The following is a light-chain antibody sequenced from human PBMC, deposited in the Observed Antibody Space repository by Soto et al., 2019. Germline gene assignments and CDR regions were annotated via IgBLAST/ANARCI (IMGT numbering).Light chain of an antibody. Sequence: DVVMIQSPDSLAVSLGERATINCKSSQSLLYSTNKKNNLAWYQQKPGQPPRLLIYWASTRESGVPDRFSGSGSGTDFTLTISSLQAEDVAVYYCQQYHSNPRTFGGGTKVEIK. CDR1: QSLLYSTNKKNN. V-gene: IGKV4-1*01. CDR3: QQYHSNPRT. J-gene: IGKJ4*01. CDR2: WAS.